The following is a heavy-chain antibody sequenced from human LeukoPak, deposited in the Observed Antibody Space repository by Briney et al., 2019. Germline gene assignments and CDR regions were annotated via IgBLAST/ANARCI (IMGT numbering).Heavy chain of an antibody. CDR2: IYTSGST. Sequence: SETLSLTCTVSGASISSYYWSWIRQPAGKGLEWIGRIYTSGSTNYNPSLKSRVTMSVDTSKHQFSLKLSSVTAADTAVYYCARVGDYDSSGYYDYYYYYMDVWGKGTTVTVSS. J-gene: IGHJ6*03. V-gene: IGHV4-4*07. D-gene: IGHD3-22*01. CDR1: GASISSYY. CDR3: ARVGDYDSSGYYDYYYYYMDV.